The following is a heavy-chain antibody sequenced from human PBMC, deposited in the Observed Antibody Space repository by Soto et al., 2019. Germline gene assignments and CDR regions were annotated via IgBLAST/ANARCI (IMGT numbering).Heavy chain of an antibody. J-gene: IGHJ4*02. Sequence: ASVKVSCKASGNTSTSYDINWVRQATGHGLEWMGWINPNSGNIGYAQKFQGRVTMTRDTAIRTAYMEVSRLRSDDTAVYYCARGRASGSYYLLDYWGQGTLVTVSS. CDR2: INPNSGNI. CDR3: ARGRASGSYYLLDY. CDR1: GNTSTSYD. D-gene: IGHD3-10*01. V-gene: IGHV1-8*01.